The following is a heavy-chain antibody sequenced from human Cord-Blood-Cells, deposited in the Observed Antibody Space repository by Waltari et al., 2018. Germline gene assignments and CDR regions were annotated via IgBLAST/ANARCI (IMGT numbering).Heavy chain of an antibody. Sequence: QVQLVQSGAAVKKPGASVKASCKASGYTFTSYAMHWVRQAPGQRLEWMGWINAGNGNTKYSQKFQGRVTITRDTSASTAYMELSRLRSEDTAVYYCASSGSGSYYAFDIWGQGTMVTVSS. CDR2: INAGNGNT. J-gene: IGHJ3*02. V-gene: IGHV1-3*01. CDR3: ASSGSGSYYAFDI. CDR1: GYTFTSYA. D-gene: IGHD1-26*01.